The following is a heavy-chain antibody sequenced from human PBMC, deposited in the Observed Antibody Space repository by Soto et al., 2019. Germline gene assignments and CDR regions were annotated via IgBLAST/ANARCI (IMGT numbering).Heavy chain of an antibody. Sequence: EVQLVESGGGLVQPGGSLRLSCAASGFTFSSYWMSWVRQAPGKGLEWVANIKQDGSEKYYVDSVKGRFTISRDNAKNSLYLQMNSLRAEDTAVYYCARMNYDFWSGHDAFAIWGQGTMGTVSS. V-gene: IGHV3-7*01. J-gene: IGHJ3*02. CDR1: GFTFSSYW. CDR2: IKQDGSEK. D-gene: IGHD3-3*01. CDR3: ARMNYDFWSGHDAFAI.